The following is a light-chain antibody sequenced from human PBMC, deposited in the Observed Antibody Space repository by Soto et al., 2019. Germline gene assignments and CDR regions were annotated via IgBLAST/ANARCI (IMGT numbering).Light chain of an antibody. CDR2: EVS. CDR1: SSDIGGYNY. J-gene: IGLJ1*01. V-gene: IGLV2-14*01. Sequence: QSVMTQPASVSGFPGQSITISCTGTSSDIGGYNYVSWYQQHPGKAPKLMIYEVSNRPSGVSNRFSGSKSDNTASLTISGLQAEDEADYYCSSYSSSTIPSGFGTASKVTVL. CDR3: SSYSSSTIPSG.